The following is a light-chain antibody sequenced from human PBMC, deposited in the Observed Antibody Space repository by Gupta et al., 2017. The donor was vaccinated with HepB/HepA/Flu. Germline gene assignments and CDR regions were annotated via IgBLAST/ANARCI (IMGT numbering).Light chain of an antibody. V-gene: IGKV1-39*01. J-gene: IGKJ3*01. CDR2: TAS. CDR1: QNINIY. CDR3: QQSVSRPFT. Sequence: DIQMTQSPSSLSASVGDTVTITCRASQNINIYLNWYQQKPGKAPDLLLYTASTWQTGVSSRFSGSGSGTEFTLNISSLQPEDFATYYCQQSVSRPFTFGHGTKVDIK.